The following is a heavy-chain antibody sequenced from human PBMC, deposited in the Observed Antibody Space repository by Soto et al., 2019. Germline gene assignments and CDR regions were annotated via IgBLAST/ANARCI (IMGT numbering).Heavy chain of an antibody. J-gene: IGHJ4*02. CDR1: GYTFTSYA. D-gene: IGHD2-21*01. Sequence: ASLKVSCKASGYTFTSYAMHWVRQAPGQRLEWMGWINAGNGNTKYLQKFQGRVTITRDTSASTAYMELSSLRSEDTAVYYCARGGEPIDYWGQGTLVTVSS. CDR3: ARGGEPIDY. CDR2: INAGNGNT. V-gene: IGHV1-3*01.